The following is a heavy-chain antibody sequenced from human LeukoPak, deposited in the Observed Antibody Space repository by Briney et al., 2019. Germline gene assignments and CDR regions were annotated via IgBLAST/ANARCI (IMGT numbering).Heavy chain of an antibody. D-gene: IGHD2-2*01. J-gene: IGHJ4*02. CDR2: INAGNGNT. CDR1: GYTFTSYA. Sequence: GASVKVSCKASGYTFTSYAMHWVRQAPGQRLEWMGWINAGNGNTRYSQKLQGRVTITRDTSANTVYMELSSLRSGDTAAYYCARAGDCSSTSCEGAIDYWGQGTLVTVSS. CDR3: ARAGDCSSTSCEGAIDY. V-gene: IGHV1-3*01.